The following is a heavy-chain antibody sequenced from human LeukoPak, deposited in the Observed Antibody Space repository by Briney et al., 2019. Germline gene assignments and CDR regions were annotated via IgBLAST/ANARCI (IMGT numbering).Heavy chain of an antibody. CDR2: ISSSGSTI. V-gene: IGHV3-48*03. CDR3: ARGYSSSPNYYYYYGMDV. D-gene: IGHD6-13*01. J-gene: IGHJ6*02. CDR1: GFTFSSYE. Sequence: GGSLRLSCAASGFTFSSYEMNWVRQAPGKGLEWVSYISSSGSTIYYADSVKGRFTISRDNAKNSLYLQMTSLRAEDTAVYYCARGYSSSPNYYYYYGMDVWGQGNTVTVSS.